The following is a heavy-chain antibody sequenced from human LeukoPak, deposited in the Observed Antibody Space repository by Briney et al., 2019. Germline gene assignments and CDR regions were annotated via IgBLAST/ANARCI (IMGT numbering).Heavy chain of an antibody. J-gene: IGHJ4*02. Sequence: PGRSLRLSCAASGFTFDDYAMHWVRQAPGKGLEWVSGISWNSGSIGYADSVKGRFTISRDNAKNSLYLQMNSLRAEDTALYYCAKDIRGFLEWLFDYWGQGTLVTVSS. CDR3: AKDIRGFLEWLFDY. V-gene: IGHV3-9*01. D-gene: IGHD3-3*01. CDR1: GFTFDDYA. CDR2: ISWNSGSI.